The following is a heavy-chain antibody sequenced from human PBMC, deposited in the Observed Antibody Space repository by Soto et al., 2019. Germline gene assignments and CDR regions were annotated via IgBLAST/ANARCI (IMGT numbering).Heavy chain of an antibody. CDR1: GLSLSDHY. V-gene: IGHV3-72*01. Sequence: GGSLRLSCAASGLSLSDHYMDWLRQAPGKGLEWVGRTRNKVNSYTTEYAASVKGRFTISRDDSKNSMYLQMNSLKTEDTAVYYCARGHCSGGNCPFDYWGQGTLVTVS. CDR3: ARGHCSGGNCPFDY. CDR2: TRNKVNSYTT. J-gene: IGHJ4*02. D-gene: IGHD2-15*01.